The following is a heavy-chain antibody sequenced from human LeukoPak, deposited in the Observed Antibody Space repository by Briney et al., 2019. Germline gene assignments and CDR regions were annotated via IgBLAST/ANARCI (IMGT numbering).Heavy chain of an antibody. CDR2: IKGKTAAGAP. Sequence: GGSLRLSCAASGFTFTSAWMSWVSQAPGKGLEWVGRIKGKTAAGAPDYVASVKGRFTISRDDSKNTLFLQMNSLKTEDTAVYYCITGDYDFWSGFYSPNHYFDYWGQGTLVTVFS. CDR3: ITGDYDFWSGFYSPNHYFDY. CDR1: GFTFTSAW. J-gene: IGHJ4*02. V-gene: IGHV3-15*01. D-gene: IGHD3-3*01.